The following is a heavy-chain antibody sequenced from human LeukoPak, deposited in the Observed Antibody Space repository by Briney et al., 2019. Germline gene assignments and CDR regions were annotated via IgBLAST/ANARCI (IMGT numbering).Heavy chain of an antibody. V-gene: IGHV5-51*01. CDR1: GYSFTSYW. D-gene: IGHD3-10*01. J-gene: IGHJ4*02. Sequence: RGESLKISCKGSGYSFTSYWIGWVRQMPGKALEWMGIIYPGDSDTRYSPSFQAQVTISADKSLSTAYVQWRSLKASDTAMYYCARRLAYGSGSYDYWGQGTLVTVSS. CDR3: ARRLAYGSGSYDY. CDR2: IYPGDSDT.